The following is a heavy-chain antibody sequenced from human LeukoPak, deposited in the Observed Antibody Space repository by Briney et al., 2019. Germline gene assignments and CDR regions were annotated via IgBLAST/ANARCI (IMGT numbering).Heavy chain of an antibody. Sequence: PGGSLRLSCAASGFPFSNYWMSWVRQAPGKGLEWVANMKEDGGEINYVDSVKGRFTISRDDAKISLYLHMNSLRVEDTAVYYCARDRGYSTFDNWGQGTLVTVSS. J-gene: IGHJ5*02. CDR3: ARDRGYSTFDN. CDR2: MKEDGGEI. D-gene: IGHD4-23*01. CDR1: GFPFSNYW. V-gene: IGHV3-7*01.